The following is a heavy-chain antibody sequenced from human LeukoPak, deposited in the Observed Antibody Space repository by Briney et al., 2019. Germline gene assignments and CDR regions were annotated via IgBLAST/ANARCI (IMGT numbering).Heavy chain of an antibody. CDR1: GYTFTSYA. D-gene: IGHD1-1*01. CDR2: INAGNGNT. Sequence: ASVKVSCKASGYTFTSYAMHWVRQAPGQRLEWMGWINAGNGNTKYSQEFQGRVTITRDTSASTAYMELSSLRSEDMAVYYCARDHLGRAATGISLVDWGQGTLVTVSS. J-gene: IGHJ4*02. CDR3: ARDHLGRAATGISLVD. V-gene: IGHV1-3*03.